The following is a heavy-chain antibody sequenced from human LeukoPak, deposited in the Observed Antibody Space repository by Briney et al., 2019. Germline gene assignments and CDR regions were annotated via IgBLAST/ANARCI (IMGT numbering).Heavy chain of an antibody. CDR3: ARVDGSGPNAPNDC. CDR1: GYPFTSYA. V-gene: IGHV1-3*01. CDR2: INVGNGNT. D-gene: IGHD3-10*01. Sequence: GASVKVSCKASGYPFTSYAMHWVRQAPGQRLEWKGWINVGNGNTEYSQKFQGRVTITRDTPATTTYMELSSLRSEDTAVYYCARVDGSGPNAPNDCWGQGTLVTVSS. J-gene: IGHJ4*02.